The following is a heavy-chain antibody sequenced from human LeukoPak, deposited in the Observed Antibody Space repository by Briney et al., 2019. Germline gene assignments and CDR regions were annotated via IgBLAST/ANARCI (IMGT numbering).Heavy chain of an antibody. D-gene: IGHD6-19*01. J-gene: IGHJ4*02. CDR3: ARKVAAPDY. CDR1: GFTFSSYV. CDR2: ISGSGGSI. Sequence: GGSLRLSCAASGFTFSSYVMSWVRQAPGKGLEWVSGISGSGGSIYYADPVKGRFTISRDNSKNTLYLQMNSLRAEDTAVYYCARKVAAPDYWGQGTLVTVSS. V-gene: IGHV3-23*01.